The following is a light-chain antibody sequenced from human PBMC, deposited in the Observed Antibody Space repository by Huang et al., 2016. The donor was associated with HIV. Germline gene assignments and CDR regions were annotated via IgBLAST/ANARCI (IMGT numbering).Light chain of an antibody. J-gene: IGKJ1*01. CDR2: GAS. CDR1: QFVANAY. V-gene: IGKV3-20*01. Sequence: EIVLTQSPGTLSLSPGDRATLSCRASQFVANAYVAWYQHKPGQSPRLLNDGASMRASGIPDRFSGSGFGTDFTLTISRLEPDDFAVYFCQQCGSPTWTFGQGTKVEIK. CDR3: QQCGSPTWT.